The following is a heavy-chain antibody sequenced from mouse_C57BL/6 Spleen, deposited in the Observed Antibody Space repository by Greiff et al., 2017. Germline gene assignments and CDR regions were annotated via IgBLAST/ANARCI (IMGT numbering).Heavy chain of an antibody. CDR1: GYTFTSYW. D-gene: IGHD2-3*01. CDR2: IYPSDSET. J-gene: IGHJ2*01. CDR3: ARGSYEYFDY. Sequence: VQLQQSGAELVRPGSSVKLSCKASGYTFTSYWMDWVKQRPGQGLEWIGNIYPSDSETHYNQKFKDKATLTVDKSSSTAYMQLSSLTSEDSAVYYCARGSYEYFDYWGQGTTLTVSS. V-gene: IGHV1-61*01.